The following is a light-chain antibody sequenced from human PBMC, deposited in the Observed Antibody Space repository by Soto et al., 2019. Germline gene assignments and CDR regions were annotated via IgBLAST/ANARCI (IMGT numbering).Light chain of an antibody. CDR1: QSVSSY. Sequence: DIQMTQSPSSLSASVGDRVTITCRASQSVSSYLNWYQQKSGEAPKLLIYIASSLESGVPSRFSGSGSGTDFTLTISSLQPEDFATYYCQQSYSAPFTFGPGTKVDIK. J-gene: IGKJ3*01. CDR3: QQSYSAPFT. CDR2: IAS. V-gene: IGKV1-39*01.